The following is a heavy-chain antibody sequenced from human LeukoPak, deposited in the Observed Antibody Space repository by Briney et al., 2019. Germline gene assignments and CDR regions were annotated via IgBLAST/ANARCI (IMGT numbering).Heavy chain of an antibody. D-gene: IGHD2-15*01. Sequence: GRSLRLSCAASGFTFSSHGMHWVRQAPGKGLEWVSFIWYDGSNEYYADSVKGRFTISRDNSKNTLYLQMSSLRAEDTAVYYCARYCSGASCYSGVDYWGQGTLVPVSS. V-gene: IGHV3-33*01. CDR3: ARYCSGASCYSGVDY. J-gene: IGHJ4*02. CDR1: GFTFSSHG. CDR2: IWYDGSNE.